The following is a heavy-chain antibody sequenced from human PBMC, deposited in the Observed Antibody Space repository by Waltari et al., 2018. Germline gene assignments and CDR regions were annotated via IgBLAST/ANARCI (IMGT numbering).Heavy chain of an antibody. Sequence: EEQLVESGGGLVKPGGSLRLSWAASDFTFSSYRMNWVRQAPGKGLEWVASISSTSHYIYYADSVKGRFTISRDNAKNSLYLQMNSLRAEDTAVYYCARGFWFATVSTFTWFDPWGQGTLVTVSS. J-gene: IGHJ5*02. D-gene: IGHD4-17*01. CDR1: DFTFSSYR. CDR3: ARGFWFATVSTFTWFDP. CDR2: ISSTSHYI. V-gene: IGHV3-21*01.